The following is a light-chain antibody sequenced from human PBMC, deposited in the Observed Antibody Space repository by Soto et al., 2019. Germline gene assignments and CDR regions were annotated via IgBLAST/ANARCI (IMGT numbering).Light chain of an antibody. CDR3: QQYNNWPRT. CDR2: GAS. Sequence: EMVMTQSPATLSGSPGERATLSCRASQSVDSHLAWYHQKPGQAPRLLIYGASTRATGIPARFSGSGSGTEFTLTISSLQPEDFAIYYCQQYNNWPRTFGQGTKVEIK. CDR1: QSVDSH. J-gene: IGKJ1*01. V-gene: IGKV3-15*01.